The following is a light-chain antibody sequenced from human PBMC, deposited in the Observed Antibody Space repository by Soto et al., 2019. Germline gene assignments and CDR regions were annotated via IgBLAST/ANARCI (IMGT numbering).Light chain of an antibody. CDR1: QSVTTN. CDR2: GAS. J-gene: IGKJ1*01. V-gene: IGKV3-15*01. Sequence: VMTQSPATLSVSPGERATLSCRASQSVTTNMAWYQQKPGQAPRLLIYGASTRATGIPARFSGSGSGTDFTLTISSLQSGDFAVYYCQQYNNWPPWTFGQGTKVDIK. CDR3: QQYNNWPPWT.